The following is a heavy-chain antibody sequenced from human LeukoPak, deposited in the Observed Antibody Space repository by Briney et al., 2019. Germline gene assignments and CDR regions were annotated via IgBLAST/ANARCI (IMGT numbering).Heavy chain of an antibody. J-gene: IGHJ6*02. V-gene: IGHV3-74*01. Sequence: GGSLRLSCAASGFTFSSYWMHWVRQAPGKGLVWVSRINSDGSSTSYADSVKGRFTISGDNAKNTLYLQMNSLRAEDTAVYYCARGGYSYSMRNHGMDVWGQGTTVTVSS. CDR1: GFTFSSYW. CDR3: ARGGYSYSMRNHGMDV. D-gene: IGHD5-18*01. CDR2: INSDGSST.